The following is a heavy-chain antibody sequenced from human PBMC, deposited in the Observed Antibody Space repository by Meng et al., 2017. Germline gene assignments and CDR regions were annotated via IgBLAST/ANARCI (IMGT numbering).Heavy chain of an antibody. D-gene: IGHD3-9*01. V-gene: IGHV3-48*03. CDR1: GFTFSSYE. J-gene: IGHJ2*01. CDR3: ARVKLRYFDWLLSPDDFWYFDL. CDR2: ISSSGSTI. Sequence: GGSLRLSCAASGFTFSSYEMNWVRQAPGKGLEWVSYISSSGSTIYYADSVKGRFTISRDNAKNSLYLQMNSLRAEDTAVYYCARVKLRYFDWLLSPDDFWYFDLWGRGTLVTVSS.